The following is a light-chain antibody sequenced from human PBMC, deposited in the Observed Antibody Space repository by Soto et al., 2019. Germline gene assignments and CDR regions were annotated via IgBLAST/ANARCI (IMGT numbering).Light chain of an antibody. CDR3: QQYNNWPPWT. J-gene: IGKJ1*01. CDR1: QSVSTN. V-gene: IGKV3-15*01. CDR2: GAS. Sequence: EIVMTQSPATLSVSPGERATLSCRASQSVSTNLAWYQQKPGQAPRLLIYGASTRATGITARFSGGGSGTEFSLTISSLPSEDFAVYYCQQYNNWPPWTFGQGTKVEIK.